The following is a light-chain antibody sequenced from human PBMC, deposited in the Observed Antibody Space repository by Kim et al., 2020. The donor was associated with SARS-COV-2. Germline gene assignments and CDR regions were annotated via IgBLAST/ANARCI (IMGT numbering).Light chain of an antibody. CDR3: SSYAGDYIGV. V-gene: IGLV2-23*02. CDR1: SRDVGSYAL. CDR2: EVT. J-gene: IGLJ1*01. Sequence: GQSITISCTGTSRDVGSYALVSWDQQHPGKVPKLLIYEVTKRPSGVSDRFSGSKSGSTAALTISDLRPEDEGDYYCSSYAGDYIGVFGTGTKVTVL.